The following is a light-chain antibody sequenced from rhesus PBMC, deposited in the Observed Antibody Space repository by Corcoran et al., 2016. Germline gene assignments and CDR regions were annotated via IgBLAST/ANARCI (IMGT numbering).Light chain of an antibody. Sequence: EIVLTQSPATLSLSPGERATLSCRASQTINSNLAWYQQKPGQVPRLLIYASSARATGIPDSFSGSGSGTAVTLTISSLEPEDFAVYFCQQDSNWLTFGGGTKVEIK. J-gene: IGKJ4*01. CDR3: QQDSNWLT. CDR1: QTINSN. V-gene: IGKV3-42*03. CDR2: ASS.